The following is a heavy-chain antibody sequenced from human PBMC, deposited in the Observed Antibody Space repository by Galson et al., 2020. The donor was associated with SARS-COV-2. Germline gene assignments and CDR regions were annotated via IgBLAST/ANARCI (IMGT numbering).Heavy chain of an antibody. V-gene: IGHV3-9*01. D-gene: IGHD3-10*01. J-gene: IGHJ4*02. CDR1: GFTFADYA. CDR3: AAEIVDYYGSGGRLGY. CDR2: ISRNSGSI. Sequence: GGSLRLSCAASGFTFADYAMHWVRQAPGKGLEWVAGISRNSGSIGYADSVKGRFTISRDNAKNSLYLQMNSLRAEDTALYYCAAEIVDYYGSGGRLGYWGQGTLVTVSS.